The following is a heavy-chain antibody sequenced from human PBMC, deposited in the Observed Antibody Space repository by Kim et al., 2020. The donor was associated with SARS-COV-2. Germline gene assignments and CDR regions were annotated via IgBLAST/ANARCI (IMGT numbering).Heavy chain of an antibody. CDR2: MNPNSGNT. CDR1: GYTFTSYD. CDR3: ARGPEYYYGSGEREYYYYYYMDV. Sequence: ASVKVSCKASGYTFTSYDINWVRQATGQGLEWMGWMNPNSGNTGYAQKFQGRVTMTRNTSISTAYMELSSLRSEDTAVYYCARGPEYYYGSGEREYYYYYYMDVWGKGTTVTVSS. J-gene: IGHJ6*03. D-gene: IGHD3-10*01. V-gene: IGHV1-8*01.